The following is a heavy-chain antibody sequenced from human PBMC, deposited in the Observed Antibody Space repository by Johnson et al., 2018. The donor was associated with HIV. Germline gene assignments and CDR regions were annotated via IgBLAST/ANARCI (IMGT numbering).Heavy chain of an antibody. D-gene: IGHD1-1*01. J-gene: IGHJ3*02. CDR2: IWSDGSNK. CDR3: ATSTASDALDI. V-gene: IGHV3-33*01. CDR1: GFIFSSYG. Sequence: QVQLVESGGGVVQPGRSVRLSCAAPGFIFSSYGMHWVPQAPGKGLESVAAIWSDGSNKYYSDSVKGRFTISRDNSKNTLFLQMNSLRADDTAMYYCATSTASDALDIWGQGTMVTVSS.